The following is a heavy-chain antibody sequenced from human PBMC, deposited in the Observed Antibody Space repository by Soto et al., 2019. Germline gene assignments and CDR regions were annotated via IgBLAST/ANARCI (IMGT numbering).Heavy chain of an antibody. J-gene: IGHJ5*02. CDR3: AGHAFSDGSPNWFDP. CDR1: GGSVSSSSHY. V-gene: IGHV4-39*01. D-gene: IGHD2-15*01. Sequence: SETLSLTCSVPGGSVSSSSHYWGLIRQPPGKGLEWIGSFHYSGSTYSNPSLRSRVTIPVDTSKNQFSVKLSSVTAADTAVYYCAGHAFSDGSPNWFDPWGQGTLVTVSS. CDR2: FHYSGST.